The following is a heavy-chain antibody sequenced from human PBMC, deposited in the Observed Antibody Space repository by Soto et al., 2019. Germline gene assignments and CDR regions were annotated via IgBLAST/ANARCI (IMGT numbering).Heavy chain of an antibody. J-gene: IGHJ4*02. D-gene: IGHD2-2*01. CDR3: ARGDSIVVVPAARRYYYFDY. V-gene: IGHV1-8*01. Sequence: QVQLVQSGAEVKKPGASVKVSCKASGYTFTSYDINWVRQATGQGLEWMGWMNPNSGNTGYAQKFQGRVTMTRNTSISTAYMELSSLRSEDTAVYYCARGDSIVVVPAARRYYYFDYWGQGTLVTVSS. CDR1: GYTFTSYD. CDR2: MNPNSGNT.